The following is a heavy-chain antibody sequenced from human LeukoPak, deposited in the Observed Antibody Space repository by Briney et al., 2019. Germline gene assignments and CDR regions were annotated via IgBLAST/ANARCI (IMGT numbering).Heavy chain of an antibody. J-gene: IGHJ4*02. CDR2: ISNSGST. Sequence: SETLSLTCTVSGSSISSYYWSWIRQPPGKGLEWIGYISNSGSTNYNPALKSRVTISVDMSKSQFSLKVSSVTAADTAVYYCASVYCSGRNCHPCYFDYWGQGILVTVSS. CDR3: ASVYCSGRNCHPCYFDY. V-gene: IGHV4-59*01. D-gene: IGHD2-15*01. CDR1: GSSISSYY.